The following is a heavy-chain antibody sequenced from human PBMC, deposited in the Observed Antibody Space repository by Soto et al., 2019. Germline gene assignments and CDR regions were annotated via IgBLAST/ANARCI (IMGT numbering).Heavy chain of an antibody. V-gene: IGHV3-23*01. CDR3: AKDHDSSGWYLQTEIDY. Sequence: GVSLRLSCAASGFTFSSYAMSWVRQAPGKGLEWVSAISGSGGSTYYADSVKGRFTISRDNSKNTLYLQMNSLRAEDTAVYYCAKDHDSSGWYLQTEIDYWGQGTLVTVSS. D-gene: IGHD6-19*01. J-gene: IGHJ4*02. CDR2: ISGSGGST. CDR1: GFTFSSYA.